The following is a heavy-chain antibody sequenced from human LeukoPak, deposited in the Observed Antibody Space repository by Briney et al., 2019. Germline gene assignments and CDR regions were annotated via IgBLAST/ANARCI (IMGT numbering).Heavy chain of an antibody. D-gene: IGHD3-10*01. J-gene: IGHJ4*02. CDR2: ISCSGGST. CDR3: AKDSSMVRGVITDYDY. Sequence: GSLTLSCAASGFTFSSYAMSWIRQPPGKGLEWVSAISCSGGSTYYADSVKGRFTISRDNSKNTLYLQMNSLRAEDTAVYYCAKDSSMVRGVITDYDYWGQGTLVTVSS. V-gene: IGHV3-23*01. CDR1: GFTFSSYA.